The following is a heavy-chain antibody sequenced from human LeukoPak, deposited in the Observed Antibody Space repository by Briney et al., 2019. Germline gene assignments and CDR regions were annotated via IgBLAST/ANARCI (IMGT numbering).Heavy chain of an antibody. CDR1: GFTFSSYS. J-gene: IGHJ4*02. Sequence: GGSLRLSCAASGFTFSSYSMNWVRQAPGRGLEWVSSISSSSSYIYYADSVKGRFTISRDNAKNSLYLQMNSLRAEDTAVYYCAREKGHYDILTGYYKVIDYWGQGTLVTVSS. CDR2: ISSSSSYI. CDR3: AREKGHYDILTGYYKVIDY. V-gene: IGHV3-21*01. D-gene: IGHD3-9*01.